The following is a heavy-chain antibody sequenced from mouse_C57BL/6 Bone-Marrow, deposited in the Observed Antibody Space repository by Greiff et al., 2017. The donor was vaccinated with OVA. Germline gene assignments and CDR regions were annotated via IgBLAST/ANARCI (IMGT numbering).Heavy chain of an antibody. D-gene: IGHD1-1*01. J-gene: IGHJ4*01. Sequence: VQGVESGAELVRPGASVTLSCKASGYTFTDYEMHWVKQTPVHGLEWIGAIDPETGGTAYNQKFKGKAILTADKSSSTAYMELRSLTSEDSAVYYCTRPYYGSFYYAMDYWGQGTSVTVSS. CDR2: IDPETGGT. CDR1: GYTFTDYE. V-gene: IGHV1-15*01. CDR3: TRPYYGSFYYAMDY.